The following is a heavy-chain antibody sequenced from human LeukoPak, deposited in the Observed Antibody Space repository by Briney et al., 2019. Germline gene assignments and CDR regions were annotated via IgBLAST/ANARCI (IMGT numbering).Heavy chain of an antibody. D-gene: IGHD6-13*01. CDR1: GGSISSYY. V-gene: IGHV4-59*01. J-gene: IGHJ5*02. CDR3: ARDNREENAIAAAGTSWFDP. CDR2: IYYSGST. Sequence: PSETLSLTCTVSGGSISSYYWSWIRQPPGKGLEWIGYIYYSGSTNYNPSLRSRVTISVDTSKNQFSLKLSSVTAADTAVYYCARDNREENAIAAAGTSWFDPWGQGTLVTVSS.